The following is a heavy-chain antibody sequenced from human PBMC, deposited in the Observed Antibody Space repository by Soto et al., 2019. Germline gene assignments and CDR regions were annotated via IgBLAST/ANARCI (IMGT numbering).Heavy chain of an antibody. Sequence: ASVKVSCKASGITYSPYAIHWVRQVPGQRLERMGWINAGNGDTRYSQKFQGRVTITRDTSASTAYMELSSLRSEDTAVYYCARAVAVPADFDYWGQGTLVTVSS. V-gene: IGHV1-3*01. D-gene: IGHD6-19*01. J-gene: IGHJ4*02. CDR1: GITYSPYA. CDR3: ARAVAVPADFDY. CDR2: INAGNGDT.